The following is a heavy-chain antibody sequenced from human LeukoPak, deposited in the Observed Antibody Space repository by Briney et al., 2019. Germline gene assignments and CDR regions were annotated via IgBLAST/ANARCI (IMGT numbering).Heavy chain of an antibody. CDR3: AKVLTGYYKVRAFDT. CDR2: ISGSGGST. D-gene: IGHD3-9*01. Sequence: GGSLRLSCAASGFTFSSYAMSWVRQAPGKGLEWVSAISGSGGSTYYADSVKGRFTISRDNSKNTLYLQMNSLRAEDTAVYYCAKVLTGYYKVRAFDTWGQGTMVTVSS. J-gene: IGHJ3*02. V-gene: IGHV3-23*01. CDR1: GFTFSSYA.